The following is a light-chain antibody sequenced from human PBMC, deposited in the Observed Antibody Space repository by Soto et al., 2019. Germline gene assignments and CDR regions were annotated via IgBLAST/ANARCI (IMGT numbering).Light chain of an antibody. CDR2: QDS. CDR3: QALDSSTAEVV. J-gene: IGLJ2*01. V-gene: IGLV3-1*01. Sequence: SSELTQSPSVSVSPGQTASITCSGAKLGDKYASWYQQKPGQSPVVVIYQDSKRPSGIPERFSGSNSGNTATLTISGTQAMDEADYYCQALDSSTAEVVFGGGTKLTVL. CDR1: KLGDKY.